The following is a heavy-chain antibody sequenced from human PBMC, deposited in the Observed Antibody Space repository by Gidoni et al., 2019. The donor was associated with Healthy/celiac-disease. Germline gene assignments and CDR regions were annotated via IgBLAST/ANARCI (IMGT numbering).Heavy chain of an antibody. Sequence: GSYYWSWIRQPPGKGLEWIGYIYYSGSTNYNPSLKSRVTISVDTSKNQFSLKLSSVTAADTAVYYCARARASSSSSWYRPDAFDIWGQGTMVTVSS. J-gene: IGHJ3*02. CDR3: ARARASSSSSWYRPDAFDI. V-gene: IGHV4-61*01. CDR1: GSYY. D-gene: IGHD6-13*01. CDR2: IYYSGST.